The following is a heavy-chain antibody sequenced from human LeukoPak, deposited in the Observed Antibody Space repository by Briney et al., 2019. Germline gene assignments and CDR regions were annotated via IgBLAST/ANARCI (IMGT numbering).Heavy chain of an antibody. CDR2: TRNKANSYTT. J-gene: IGHJ4*02. CDR3: ARQLCTNGVCYRHFDY. V-gene: IGHV3-72*01. Sequence: GGSLRLSCAASGFTFSDHYIDWVRQAPGKGLEWVGRTRNKANSYTTEYAASVKGRFTFSRDDSKNSLYLQINSLKTEDTAVYYCARQLCTNGVCYRHFDYWGQGTLVTVSS. D-gene: IGHD2-8*01. CDR1: GFTFSDHY.